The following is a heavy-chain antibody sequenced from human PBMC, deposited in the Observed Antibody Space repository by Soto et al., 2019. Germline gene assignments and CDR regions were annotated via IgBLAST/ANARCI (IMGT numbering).Heavy chain of an antibody. CDR3: ARRTYDFWSGYLSPPWFDP. J-gene: IGHJ5*02. CDR2: IFSNDEK. V-gene: IGHV2-26*01. CDR1: GFSLSNARMG. D-gene: IGHD3-3*01. Sequence: SGPTLVNPTETLTLTCTVSGFSLSNARMGVSWIRQPPGKALEWLAHIFSNDEKSYSTSLKSRLTISKDTSKSQVVLTMTNMDPVDTATYYCARRTYDFWSGYLSPPWFDPWGQGTLVTVSS.